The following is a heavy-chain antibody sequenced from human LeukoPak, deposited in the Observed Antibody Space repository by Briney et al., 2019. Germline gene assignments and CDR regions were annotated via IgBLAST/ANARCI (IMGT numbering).Heavy chain of an antibody. Sequence: GGSLTLSCAATGFTFSSYWMSWVRQPAGRGLEWVANIKQDGSEKYYVDAVKGRFTISRDNAKNSLYLQMNSLRAEDTAVYYCARDEGSPLGATRGVGYWGQGTLVTVSS. CDR1: GFTFSSYW. CDR2: IKQDGSEK. D-gene: IGHD1-26*01. V-gene: IGHV3-7*01. J-gene: IGHJ4*02. CDR3: ARDEGSPLGATRGVGY.